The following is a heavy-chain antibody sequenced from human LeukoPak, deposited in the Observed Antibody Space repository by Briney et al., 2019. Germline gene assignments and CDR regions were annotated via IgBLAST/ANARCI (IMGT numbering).Heavy chain of an antibody. Sequence: GGSLRLSCAASGFTFSNSWMTWVRQAPGKGLEWVASMIGDGSEIHYVDSVKGRFTISRDNAKNSLCLQMNSLRAEDTAIYYCTRSGYRHPYHFESWGQGTLVIVSS. CDR1: GFTFSNSW. J-gene: IGHJ4*02. V-gene: IGHV3-7*03. D-gene: IGHD3-22*01. CDR3: TRSGYRHPYHFES. CDR2: MIGDGSEI.